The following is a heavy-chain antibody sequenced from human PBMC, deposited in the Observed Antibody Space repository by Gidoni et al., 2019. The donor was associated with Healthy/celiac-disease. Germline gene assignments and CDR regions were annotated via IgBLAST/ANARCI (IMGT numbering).Heavy chain of an antibody. J-gene: IGHJ4*02. V-gene: IGHV4-39*01. CDR3: ARVLHWGEEGRVY. CDR1: GGSIRSSSYY. Sequence: QLQLQESGPGLVKPSETLSLTCTVSGGSIRSSSYYWGWIRQPPGKGLEWNGSIYYSGSTYYNPSLKSRVTISVDTSKNQFSLKLSSVTAADTAVYYCARVLHWGEEGRVYWGQGTLVTVSS. D-gene: IGHD3-10*01. CDR2: IYYSGST.